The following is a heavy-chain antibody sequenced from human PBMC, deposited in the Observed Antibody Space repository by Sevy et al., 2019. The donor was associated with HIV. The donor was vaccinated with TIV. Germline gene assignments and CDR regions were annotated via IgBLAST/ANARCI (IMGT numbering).Heavy chain of an antibody. CDR1: GFTFSSNA. CDR3: ATRRLGPTDSSGYYAFDY. CDR2: ISYDGSNK. Sequence: GGSLRLSCAASGFTFSSNAMHWVRQAPGKGLEWVAVISYDGSNKYYADSVKGRFTISRDNSKNTLYLQMNSLRAEDTAVYYCATRRLGPTDSSGYYAFDYWGQGTLVTVSS. J-gene: IGHJ4*02. D-gene: IGHD3-22*01. V-gene: IGHV3-30*04.